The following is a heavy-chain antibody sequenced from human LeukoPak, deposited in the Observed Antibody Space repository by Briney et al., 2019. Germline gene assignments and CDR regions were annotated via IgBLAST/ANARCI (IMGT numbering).Heavy chain of an antibody. D-gene: IGHD3-10*01. Sequence: GGSLRLSCTVSGFTFTNYWMTWVRQAPGKGLEWVANIDQDATEKYYVDSVVGRFTISRDNAKNSLYLQMNTLRVEDTAIYYCVRVALYYYDSESYYFFEHWGQGTPVTASS. CDR2: IDQDATEK. V-gene: IGHV3-7*01. J-gene: IGHJ4*02. CDR3: VRVALYYYDSESYYFFEH. CDR1: GFTFTNYW.